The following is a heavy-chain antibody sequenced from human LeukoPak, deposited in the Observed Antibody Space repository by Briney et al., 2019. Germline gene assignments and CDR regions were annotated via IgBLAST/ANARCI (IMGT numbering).Heavy chain of an antibody. Sequence: GGSLRLSCAASGFTFSGSAMHWVRQASGKGLEWVGPIRSKANSYATAYAASVKGRFTISRDDSKNTAYLQMNSLKTEDTAVYYCARPWPSWYNWFDPWGQGTLVTVSS. CDR3: ARPWPSWYNWFDP. J-gene: IGHJ5*02. CDR2: IRSKANSYAT. CDR1: GFTFSGSA. V-gene: IGHV3-73*01.